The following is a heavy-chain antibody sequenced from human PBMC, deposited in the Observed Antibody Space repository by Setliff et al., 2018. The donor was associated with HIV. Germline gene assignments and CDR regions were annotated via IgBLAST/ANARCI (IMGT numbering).Heavy chain of an antibody. J-gene: IGHJ6*02. CDR1: GYSISSGFY. V-gene: IGHV4-61*09. Sequence: SETLSLTCTVSGYSISSGFYWGWIRQPAGKGPEWIGHIYTNGYTNYNPSLKSRVTISVDTSKNQFSLRLTSVTAADTALYFCARHKVISKLGGLIQDYFYYGLDAWGQGTTVTVSS. D-gene: IGHD3-16*01. CDR2: IYTNGYT. CDR3: ARHKVISKLGGLIQDYFYYGLDA.